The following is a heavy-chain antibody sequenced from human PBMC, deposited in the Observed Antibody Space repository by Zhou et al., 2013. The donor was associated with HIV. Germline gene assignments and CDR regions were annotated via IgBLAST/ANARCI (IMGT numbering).Heavy chain of an antibody. D-gene: IGHD1-26*01. V-gene: IGHV1-69*05. J-gene: IGHJ5*02. CDR2: IIPIFEAA. CDR3: ARRSGRGWFDP. Sequence: QVQLVQSGAEVKKPGSSVKVSCKASGGTFSNYAISWVRQAPGQGLEWMGGIIPIFEAASYAQKFQDRLTITTDESTTTAYMDLSSLRSEDTAVYYCARRSGRGWFDPWGQGTLVTVSS. CDR1: GGTFSNYA.